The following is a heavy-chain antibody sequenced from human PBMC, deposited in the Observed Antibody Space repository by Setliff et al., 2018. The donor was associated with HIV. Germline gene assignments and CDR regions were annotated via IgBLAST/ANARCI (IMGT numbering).Heavy chain of an antibody. CDR2: ISHSGNT. Sequence: SETLSLTCSVSGDSISSESSFWSWVRQYPGKGLALIGYISHSGNTYYTPSLESRITLSVDTSKNQFSLKVNSVTAADTAVYYCARLEDQLGPGWFAPWGQGTLVTVSS. J-gene: IGHJ5*02. CDR1: GDSISSESSF. CDR3: ARLEDQLGPGWFAP. D-gene: IGHD1-1*01. V-gene: IGHV4-31*03.